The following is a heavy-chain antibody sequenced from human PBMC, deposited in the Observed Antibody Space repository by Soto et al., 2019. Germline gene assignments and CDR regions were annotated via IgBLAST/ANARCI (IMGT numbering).Heavy chain of an antibody. V-gene: IGHV3-21*06. CDR2: IHRASTYI. J-gene: IGHJ4*01. Sequence: EVQLVESGGGLVKPGGSLRLSCATSGFTFSSFDMDWVRQAPGKGLEWVSSIHRASTYIYYADSVRGRFTISRDNAKSSLYLQMNSLTVEDTAVYYCARRAVTTYHFFDYWGHGALVTVSS. D-gene: IGHD4-17*01. CDR3: ARRAVTTYHFFDY. CDR1: GFTFSSFD.